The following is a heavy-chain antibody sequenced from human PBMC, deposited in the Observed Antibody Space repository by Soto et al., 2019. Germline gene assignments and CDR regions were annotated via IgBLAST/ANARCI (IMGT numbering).Heavy chain of an antibody. CDR2: IYHSGST. V-gene: IGHV4-4*03. Sequence: PDNRSLSNAVSGGSVKSSNWRSWVRQPPGKGLEWIGEIYHSGSTNYNPSLKSRVTISVDKSKNQFSLKLSSVTAADTAVYYCARENEYYYGSGKSNWGQG. J-gene: IGHJ1*01. CDR1: GGSVKSSNW. CDR3: ARENEYYYGSGKSN. D-gene: IGHD3-10*01.